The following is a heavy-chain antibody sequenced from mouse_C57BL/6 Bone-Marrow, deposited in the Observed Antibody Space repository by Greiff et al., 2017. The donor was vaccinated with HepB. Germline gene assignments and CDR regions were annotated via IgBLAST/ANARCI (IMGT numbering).Heavy chain of an antibody. V-gene: IGHV1-5*01. CDR2: IYPGNSDT. CDR1: GYTFTSYW. Sequence: EVQLQQSGTVLARPGASVKMSCKTSGYTFTSYWMHWVKQRPGQGLEWIGAIYPGNSDTSYNQKFKGKAKLTAVTSASTAYMELSSLTNEDSAVYYCTRWGFIYDGYYGDYYYAMDYWGQGTSVTVSS. D-gene: IGHD2-3*01. J-gene: IGHJ4*01. CDR3: TRWGFIYDGYYGDYYYAMDY.